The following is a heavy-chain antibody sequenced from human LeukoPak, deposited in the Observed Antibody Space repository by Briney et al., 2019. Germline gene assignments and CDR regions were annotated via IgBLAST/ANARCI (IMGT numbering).Heavy chain of an antibody. Sequence: PVGSLRLSCTASGFTFGDYAMSWVRQAPGKGLEWVGFIRSKAYGGTTEYAASVKGRFTISRDDSKSIAYLQMNSLKTEDTAVYYCTRPTDYYYDSSGCFDYWGQGTLVTVSS. V-gene: IGHV3-49*04. CDR1: GFTFGDYA. D-gene: IGHD3-22*01. CDR3: TRPTDYYYDSSGCFDY. J-gene: IGHJ4*02. CDR2: IRSKAYGGTT.